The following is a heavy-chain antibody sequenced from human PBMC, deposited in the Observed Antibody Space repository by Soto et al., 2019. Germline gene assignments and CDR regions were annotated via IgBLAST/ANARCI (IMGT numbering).Heavy chain of an antibody. CDR2: IGVSGDTT. CDR1: GFTFSSYA. CDR3: AKVRRFGELRSLY. D-gene: IGHD3-10*01. J-gene: IGHJ4*02. Sequence: EVHLLESGGGLVQPGGSLRLSCAASGFTFSSYAMSWVRQAPGKGLEWVSAIGVSGDTTYYADSVKGRFTISRDNSKNPLYLQMGSLRAEETAVYYCAKVRRFGELRSLYWGQGTLVTVSS. V-gene: IGHV3-23*01.